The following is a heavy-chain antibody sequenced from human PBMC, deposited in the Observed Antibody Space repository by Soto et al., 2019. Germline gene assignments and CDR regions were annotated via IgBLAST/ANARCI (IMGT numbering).Heavy chain of an antibody. V-gene: IGHV3-23*01. CDR3: AKVEDNTGWAVVDS. J-gene: IGHJ4*02. Sequence: EVQLLESGGGMVQPGGSLRISCVASGFGFSSYAISWVRQSPGKGLEWVSTTPATDDDTSYALSVTGRFIVSRDNSKNTLSLLMRSLRVEDTALYYCAKVEDNTGWAVVDSWGQGTLVTVS. CDR1: GFGFSSYA. D-gene: IGHD6-19*01. CDR2: TPATDDDT.